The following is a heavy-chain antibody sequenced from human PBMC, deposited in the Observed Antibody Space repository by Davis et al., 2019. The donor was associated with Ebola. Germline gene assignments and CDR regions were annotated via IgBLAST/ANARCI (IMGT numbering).Heavy chain of an antibody. V-gene: IGHV3-23*01. CDR1: GFTFNSYA. Sequence: GGSLRLSCAASGFTFNSYAMNWVRQAPGKGLEWVSGISGSGGSIYYADSVKGRFTISRDNSKNTVYMQMNSLRGEDTAIYYCARDREDYYESTGYYYNYWGQGTLVTVSS. D-gene: IGHD3-22*01. CDR2: ISGSGGSI. J-gene: IGHJ4*02. CDR3: ARDREDYYESTGYYYNY.